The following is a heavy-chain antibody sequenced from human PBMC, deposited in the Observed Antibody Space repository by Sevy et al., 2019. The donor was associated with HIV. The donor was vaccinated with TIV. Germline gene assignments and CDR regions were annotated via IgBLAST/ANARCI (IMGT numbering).Heavy chain of an antibody. CDR2: INHSGST. V-gene: IGHV4-34*01. CDR3: ARAPPVVVVAGDPSWFDP. CDR1: GGSFSGYY. J-gene: IGHJ5*02. Sequence: SETLSLTCAVYGGSFSGYYWNWIRQSPGNGLEWIGEINHSGSTHYNPSLKSRDTISVDTSKNQFSLRLNSVTAADTAVYYCARAPPVVVVAGDPSWFDPWGQGTLVTVSS. D-gene: IGHD2-2*01.